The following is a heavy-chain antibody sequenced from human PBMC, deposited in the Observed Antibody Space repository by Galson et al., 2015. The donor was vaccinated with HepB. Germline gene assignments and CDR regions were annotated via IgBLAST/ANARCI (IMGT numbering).Heavy chain of an antibody. Sequence: SLRLSCAASGFTFSSYGMHWVRQAPGKGLEWVAVISYDGSNKYYADSVKGRFTISRDNAKNTLYLQMNSLRAEDTAVYYCASSGWKYYFDYWGQGTLVTVSS. D-gene: IGHD6-19*01. CDR2: ISYDGSNK. CDR1: GFTFSSYG. CDR3: ASSGWKYYFDY. J-gene: IGHJ4*02. V-gene: IGHV3-30*03.